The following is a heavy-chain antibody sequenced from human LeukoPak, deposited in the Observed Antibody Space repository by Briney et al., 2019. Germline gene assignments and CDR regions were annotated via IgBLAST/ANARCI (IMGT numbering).Heavy chain of an antibody. V-gene: IGHV4-59*08. D-gene: IGHD4/OR15-4a*01. CDR2: IADSDST. Sequence: PSETLSLTCSVSGGSISRYYWSWIRQPPGRGLEWIGFIADSDSTNYNPSLRSRVTISLDTSKKQFSLKLSSVTAADTAVYYCARHPQVPPRHRYFDLWSRGTLVTVSS. J-gene: IGHJ2*01. CDR3: ARHPQVPPRHRYFDL. CDR1: GGSISRYY.